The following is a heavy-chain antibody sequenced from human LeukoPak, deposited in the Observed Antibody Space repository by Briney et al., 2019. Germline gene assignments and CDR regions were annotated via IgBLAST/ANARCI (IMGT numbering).Heavy chain of an antibody. Sequence: SETLSLTCAVYGGSFSGYYWSWIRQPPGKGLEWIGYIYYSGSTYYNPSLKSRVTISVDTSKNQFSLKLSSVTAADTAVYYCARIIVVVPAAPYYFDYWGQGTLVTVSS. V-gene: IGHV4-30-4*08. CDR2: IYYSGST. J-gene: IGHJ4*02. CDR3: ARIIVVVPAAPYYFDY. D-gene: IGHD2-2*01. CDR1: GGSFSGYY.